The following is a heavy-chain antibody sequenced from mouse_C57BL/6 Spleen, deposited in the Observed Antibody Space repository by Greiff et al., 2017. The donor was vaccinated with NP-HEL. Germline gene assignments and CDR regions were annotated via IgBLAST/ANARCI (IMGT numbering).Heavy chain of an antibody. CDR1: GYSITSGYY. J-gene: IGHJ4*01. CDR3: ARGADDPAMDY. CDR2: ISYDGSN. V-gene: IGHV3-6*01. Sequence: EVQRVESGPGLVKPSQSLSLTCSVTGYSITSGYYWNWIRQFPGNKLEWMGYISYDGSNNYNPSLKNRISITRDTSKNQFFLKLNSVTTEDTATYYCARGADDPAMDYWGQGTSVTVSS.